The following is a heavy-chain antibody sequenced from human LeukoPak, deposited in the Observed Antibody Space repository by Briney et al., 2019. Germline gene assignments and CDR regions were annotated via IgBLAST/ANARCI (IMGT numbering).Heavy chain of an antibody. V-gene: IGHV4-59*08. J-gene: IGHJ4*02. CDR2: IYYSGSN. Sequence: PSETLSLTCTVSGGSISGYYWSWIRQPPGKGLEWIGYIYYSGSNNYNPPLESRVTISVDTSNNQFSLKRSSVTAADTAVYYCARRDTSGWLRDYWGQGTLVTVT. CDR1: GGSISGYY. CDR3: ARRDTSGWLRDY. D-gene: IGHD6-19*01.